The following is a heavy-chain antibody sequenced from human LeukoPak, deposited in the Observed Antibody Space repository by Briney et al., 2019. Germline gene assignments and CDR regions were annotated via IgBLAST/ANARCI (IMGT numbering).Heavy chain of an antibody. CDR1: GFTFSSYG. CDR3: AKLAPWPPGGLQQLRKVDTAMALHDY. CDR2: IRYDGSNR. J-gene: IGHJ4*02. V-gene: IGHV3-30*02. D-gene: IGHD5-18*01. Sequence: GGSLRLSCAASGFTFSSYGMHWVRQAPGKGLEWVAFIRYDGSNRYYADSVKGRFTISRDNSKNTLYLQMNSLRAEDTVVYYCAKLAPWPPGGLQQLRKVDTAMALHDYWGQGTLVTVSS.